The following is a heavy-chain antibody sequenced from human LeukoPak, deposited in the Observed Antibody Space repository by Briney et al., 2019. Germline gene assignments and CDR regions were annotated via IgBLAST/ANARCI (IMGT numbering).Heavy chain of an antibody. CDR1: GYTFTGYY. Sequence: ASVKVSCKASGYTFTGYYIHWVRQAPGQGLEWMGWISAYNGNTNYAQKLQGRVTMTTNTSKSTAYMALRSLRTDDTAVYYFAREELLPYFYWQRYHYYYGMDVWGQGTTVTVSS. D-gene: IGHD3-9*01. J-gene: IGHJ6*02. CDR3: AREELLPYFYWQRYHYYYGMDV. CDR2: ISAYNGNT. V-gene: IGHV1-18*04.